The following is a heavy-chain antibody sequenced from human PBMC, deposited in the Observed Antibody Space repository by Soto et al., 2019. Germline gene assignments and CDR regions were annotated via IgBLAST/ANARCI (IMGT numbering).Heavy chain of an antibody. D-gene: IGHD3-3*01. CDR2: NSRDGIGT. CDR3: GPLGNFGVVMGH. CDR1: GFTFSTYW. V-gene: IGHV3-74*03. Sequence: EVQLVESGGGLVQPGGSLRLSCAASGFTFSTYWMHWVRQAPGKGLVWVSRNSRDGIGTTYAESVKGRFTISRDNTKNTLSLQMNSLRVEDTAVYYCGPLGNFGVVMGHWGQGTLVTVSS. J-gene: IGHJ4*02.